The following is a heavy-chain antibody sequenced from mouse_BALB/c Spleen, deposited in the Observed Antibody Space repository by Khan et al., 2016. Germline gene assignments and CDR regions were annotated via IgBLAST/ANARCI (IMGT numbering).Heavy chain of an antibody. J-gene: IGHJ3*01. V-gene: IGHV2-6-7*01. Sequence: QVQLQQSGPGLVAPSQSLSITCTVSGFSLTGFSVNWVRQPPGKGLEWLGMIWGDGSTDYNSALKSRLSFNKDDSKSQVFLKMNSLQTDDTARYFGASYYDYDGGFAYWGQGTLVTVSA. CDR3: ASYYDYDGGFAY. CDR1: GFSLTGFS. CDR2: IWGDGST. D-gene: IGHD2-4*01.